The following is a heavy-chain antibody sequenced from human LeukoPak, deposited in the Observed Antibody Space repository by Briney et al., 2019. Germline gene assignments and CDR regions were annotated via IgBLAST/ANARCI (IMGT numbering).Heavy chain of an antibody. CDR1: GFTFSSYA. J-gene: IGHJ4*02. Sequence: GGSLRLSCAASGFTFSSYAMHWVRQAPGKGLEWVAVISYDGSNKYYADSVKGRFTISRDNTKNSLYLQMNSLRAGDTAVYYCLGGTGWIFDYWGQGTLVTVSS. V-gene: IGHV3-30-3*01. CDR2: ISYDGSNK. CDR3: LGGTGWIFDY. D-gene: IGHD6-19*01.